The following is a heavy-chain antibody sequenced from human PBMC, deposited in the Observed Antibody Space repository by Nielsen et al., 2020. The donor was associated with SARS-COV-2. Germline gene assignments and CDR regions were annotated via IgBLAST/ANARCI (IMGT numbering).Heavy chain of an antibody. CDR1: GYTFTSYA. Sequence: ASVKVSCKASGYTFTSYAMHWVRQAPGQRLEWMGWINAGNGNTKYSQKFQGRVTITRDTSASTAYMELSSLRSEDTAGYYCARGDYNLNYRFYGLDVWGQGTTVTVSS. D-gene: IGHD4-11*01. V-gene: IGHV1-3*01. CDR2: INAGNGNT. CDR3: ARGDYNLNYRFYGLDV. J-gene: IGHJ6*02.